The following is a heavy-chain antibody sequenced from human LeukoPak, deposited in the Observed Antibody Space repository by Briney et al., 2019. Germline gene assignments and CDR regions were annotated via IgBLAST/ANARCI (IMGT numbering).Heavy chain of an antibody. CDR3: ARDLEWELRGWYFDY. D-gene: IGHD1-26*01. CDR1: GGSISSSSYY. Sequence: SETLSLTCTVSGGSISSSSYYWGWIRQPPGKGLEWIGSIYYSGSTYYNPSLKSRVTISVDTSKNQFSLKLSSVTAADTAVYYCARDLEWELRGWYFDYWGQGTLVTVSS. V-gene: IGHV4-39*07. CDR2: IYYSGST. J-gene: IGHJ4*02.